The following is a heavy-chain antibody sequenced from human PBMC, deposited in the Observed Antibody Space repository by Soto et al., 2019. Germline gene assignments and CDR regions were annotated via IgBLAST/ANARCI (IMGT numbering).Heavy chain of an antibody. CDR3: ARHCSSTSCYSSYYYYGMDV. CDR1: GGTFSSYA. V-gene: IGHV1-69*13. D-gene: IGHD2-2*01. J-gene: IGHJ6*02. Sequence: GASVKVSCKASGGTFSSYAISWVRQAPGQGLEWMGGIIPIFGTANYAQKFQGRVTITADESTSTAYMELSSLRSEDTAVYYCARHCSSTSCYSSYYYYGMDVWGQGTTVTVSS. CDR2: IIPIFGTA.